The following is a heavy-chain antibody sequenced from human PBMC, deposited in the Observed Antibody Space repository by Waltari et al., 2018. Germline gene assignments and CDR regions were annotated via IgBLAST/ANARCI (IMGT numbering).Heavy chain of an antibody. CDR2: INMDGGYI. Sequence: EVQLVESGGGLVQPGGSLRLSCAASGFTFGDYWMHWVRQAPGKGLEWVAWINMDGGYISYTDSVKGRVTISRDNAKNTLFLQLNSLRANDTAVYYCARKGGRGYPYGPFYYDHWGQGTLVTVSP. CDR1: GFTFGDYW. J-gene: IGHJ4*02. V-gene: IGHV3-74*01. CDR3: ARKGGRGYPYGPFYYDH. D-gene: IGHD5-18*01.